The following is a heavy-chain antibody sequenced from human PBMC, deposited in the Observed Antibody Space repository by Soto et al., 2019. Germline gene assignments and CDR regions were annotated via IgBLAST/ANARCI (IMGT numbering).Heavy chain of an antibody. CDR3: ARWDIVVVVAATSGRGFDY. Sequence: QVQLQESGPGLVKPSQTLSLTCTVSGGSISSGGYYWSWIRQHPGKGLEWIGYIYYSGSTYYHPSLMSRVTISVDPSKNQYSLKLSSVTAADTAVYYCARWDIVVVVAATSGRGFDYWGQGTLVTVSA. CDR2: IYYSGST. CDR1: GGSISSGGYY. D-gene: IGHD2-15*01. V-gene: IGHV4-31*03. J-gene: IGHJ4*02.